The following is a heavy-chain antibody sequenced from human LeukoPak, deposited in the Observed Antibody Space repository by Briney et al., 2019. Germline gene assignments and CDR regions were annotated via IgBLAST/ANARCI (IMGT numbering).Heavy chain of an antibody. CDR3: TRGYSSSWYNFGDWFDP. CDR1: GFTFGDYA. D-gene: IGHD6-13*01. J-gene: IGHJ5*02. CDR2: IRSKAYGGTT. Sequence: PGGSLRLSCTASGFTFGDYAMSWFRQAPGKGLEWVGFIRSKAYGGTTEYAASVKGRFTISRDDSKSIAYLQMNSLKTEDTAVYYCTRGYSSSWYNFGDWFDPWGQGTLVTVSS. V-gene: IGHV3-49*03.